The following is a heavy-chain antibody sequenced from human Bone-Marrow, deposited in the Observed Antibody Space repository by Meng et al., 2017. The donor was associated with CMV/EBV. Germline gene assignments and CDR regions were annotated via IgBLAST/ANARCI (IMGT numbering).Heavy chain of an antibody. CDR2: VYNRGNP. CDR3: ARHWSGGYSLGD. Sequence: AGSEDSSSNGRWCSWVRQRPGKGREWIGKVYNRGNPNYNTSLKGRVNISRDESRNQFSLELSSVTAADTALYYCARHWSGGYSLGDWGQGTLVTVSS. V-gene: IGHV4-4*02. D-gene: IGHD5-18*01. CDR1: EDSSSNGRW. J-gene: IGHJ4*02.